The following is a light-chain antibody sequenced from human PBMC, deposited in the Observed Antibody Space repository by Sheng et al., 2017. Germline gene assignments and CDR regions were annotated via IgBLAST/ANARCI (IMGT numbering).Light chain of an antibody. J-gene: IGKJ4*01. V-gene: IGKV1-39*01. CDR1: QSISSY. Sequence: EIQMTQSPSSLSASVGDRVTITCRASQSISSYLSWYQQKPGKAPNLLIYSASSLQSGVPSRFSGSGFGTDFTLTISSLQPEDFATYYCQQANSFPLTFGGGTKVEIK. CDR3: QQANSFPLT. CDR2: SAS.